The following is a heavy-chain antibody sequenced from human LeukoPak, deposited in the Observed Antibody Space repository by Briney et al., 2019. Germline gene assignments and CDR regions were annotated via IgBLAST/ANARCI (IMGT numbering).Heavy chain of an antibody. CDR2: IYYGGST. CDR3: ARLLAGCPGGRCRAHFDY. V-gene: IGHV4-59*01. CDR1: GDSINSNY. Sequence: PSETLSLTCSVSGDSINSNYWSWMRQPPGKGLEWIGYIYYGGSTNYNPSLKSRVSMSVDTSKNQFSLNLSSATAADTAVYHCARLLAGCPGGRCRAHFDYWGQGTLVTVSS. J-gene: IGHJ4*02. D-gene: IGHD2-15*01.